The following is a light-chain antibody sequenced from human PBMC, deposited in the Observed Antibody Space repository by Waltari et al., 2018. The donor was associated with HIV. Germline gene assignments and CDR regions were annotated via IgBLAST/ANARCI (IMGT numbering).Light chain of an antibody. CDR1: PGPVGRRPY. CDR2: SST. Sequence: QTVVTQEPSLTVSPARTVPLPSDPAPGPVGRRPYVNWFQQKPGQPPRPLIYSSTRRHPLTPERFSASLVGDRAALTLSNVWPEDQGDYYCMLFFRTSYLFGGGTRVTVL. J-gene: IGLJ2*01. CDR3: MLFFRTSYL. V-gene: IGLV7-43*01.